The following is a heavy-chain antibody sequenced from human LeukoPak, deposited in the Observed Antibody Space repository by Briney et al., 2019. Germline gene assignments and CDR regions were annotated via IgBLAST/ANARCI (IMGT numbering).Heavy chain of an antibody. CDR3: ARLNGPWEEKHPNSKSMDV. D-gene: IGHD1-26*01. CDR1: GGSISSYY. CDR2: IYYSEST. J-gene: IGHJ6*02. Sequence: PSETLSLTCTVSGGSISSYYWSWIRQPPGKGLDRIGYIYYSESTNYNPSLTSRVTISVDTSKNQFSLKLSSVTAADTAVYYCARLNGPWEEKHPNSKSMDVWGQGTTVTVSS. V-gene: IGHV4-59*01.